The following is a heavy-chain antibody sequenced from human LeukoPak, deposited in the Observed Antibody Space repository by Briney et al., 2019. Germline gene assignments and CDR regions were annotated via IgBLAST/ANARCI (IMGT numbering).Heavy chain of an antibody. V-gene: IGHV3-21*01. J-gene: IGHJ6*02. CDR2: ISGSSGYI. Sequence: GGSLRLSCAASGFTFSGYSMNWVRQAPGMGLEWVSFISGSSGYIYYADSVKGRFTISRDNAKNSLYLQMNSLRAEDTAVYYCARVGHSYAPPDDYFSYYGLDVRGQGTTVTVSS. D-gene: IGHD5-18*01. CDR3: ARVGHSYAPPDDYFSYYGLDV. CDR1: GFTFSGYS.